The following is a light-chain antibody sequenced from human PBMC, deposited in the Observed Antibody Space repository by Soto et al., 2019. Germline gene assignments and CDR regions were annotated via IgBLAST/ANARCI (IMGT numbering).Light chain of an antibody. V-gene: IGLV2-14*03. CDR2: HVS. Sequence: QSALTQPASVSGSPGQSITISCTGTSSDVGFYNYVSWYQQHPGKAPKLMIYHVSNRPSGVSTRFSGSKSANTASLTISGRQAEDEADYYCSSYTTSNTVVFGGGTQLTVL. CDR1: SSDVGFYNY. J-gene: IGLJ3*02. CDR3: SSYTTSNTVV.